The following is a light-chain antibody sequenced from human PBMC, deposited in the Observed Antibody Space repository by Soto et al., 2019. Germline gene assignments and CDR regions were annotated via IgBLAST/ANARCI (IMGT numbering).Light chain of an antibody. V-gene: IGLV1-40*01. CDR2: GNK. J-gene: IGLJ3*02. Sequence: QSVLTQPPSVSGAPGQRFTISCTGSSSNIGAGFDVHWYQQLPGTAPKLLIYGNKKRPSGVPDRFSGSKSGTSASLAITGLQPDDEADYYCQSYDTSLSGSWVFGGGTKLTVL. CDR3: QSYDTSLSGSWV. CDR1: SSNIGAGFD.